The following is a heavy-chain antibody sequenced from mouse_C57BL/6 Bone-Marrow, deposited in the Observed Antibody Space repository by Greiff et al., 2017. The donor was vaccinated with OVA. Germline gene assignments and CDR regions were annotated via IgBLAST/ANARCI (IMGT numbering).Heavy chain of an antibody. CDR2: IWSGGST. D-gene: IGHD2-4*01. CDR1: GFSLTSYG. Sequence: VQLKESGPGLVQPSQSLSITCTVSGFSLTSYGVHWVRQSPGKGLEWLGVIWSGGSTDYNAAFISRLSISKDNSKSQVFFKMNSLRADDTAIYYCARGLRRGKSSWFAYWGQGTLVTVSA. CDR3: ARGLRRGKSSWFAY. J-gene: IGHJ3*01. V-gene: IGHV2-2*01.